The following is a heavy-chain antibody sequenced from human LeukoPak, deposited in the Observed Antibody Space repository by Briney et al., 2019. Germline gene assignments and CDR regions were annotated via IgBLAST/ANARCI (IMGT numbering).Heavy chain of an antibody. V-gene: IGHV4-59*01. Sequence: SETLSLTCTVSGGPISSYYWSWIRQPPGKGLEWIGYIYYSGSTNYNPSLKSRVTISVYTSKNQFSLKLSSVTAADTAVYYCARLKYYYDSSGYRAEYFQHWGQGTLVTASS. J-gene: IGHJ1*01. CDR1: GGPISSYY. CDR2: IYYSGST. CDR3: ARLKYYYDSSGYRAEYFQH. D-gene: IGHD3-22*01.